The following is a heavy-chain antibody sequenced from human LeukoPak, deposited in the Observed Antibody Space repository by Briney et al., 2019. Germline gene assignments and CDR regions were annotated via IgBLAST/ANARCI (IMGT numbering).Heavy chain of an antibody. D-gene: IGHD3-3*01. Sequence: GASVKVSCKASGYTFTSYGISWVRQAPGQGLEWMGWISAYNGNTNYAQKLQGRVTMTTDTSTSTAYMELRSLRSDDTAVYYCAREVTIFGVVIHGYHFDYWGQGTLVTVSS. CDR2: ISAYNGNT. CDR3: AREVTIFGVVIHGYHFDY. CDR1: GYTFTSYG. J-gene: IGHJ4*02. V-gene: IGHV1-18*01.